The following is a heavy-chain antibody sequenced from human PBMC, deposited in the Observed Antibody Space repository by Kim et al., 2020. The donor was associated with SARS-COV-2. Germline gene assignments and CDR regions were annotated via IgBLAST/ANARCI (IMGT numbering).Heavy chain of an antibody. D-gene: IGHD3-22*01. CDR1: GFTFSNAW. V-gene: IGHV3-15*01. CDR2: FKSKTDGGTT. CDR3: STGHYDSSGSDAFDI. Sequence: GGSLRLSCAASGFTFSNAWMSWVRQVPGKGLEWVGRFKSKTDGGTTDYAAPVKGRFTISRDDPKNTLYLQMNSLKTEDTAVYYCSTGHYDSSGSDAFDIWGQGTMVTVSS. J-gene: IGHJ3*02.